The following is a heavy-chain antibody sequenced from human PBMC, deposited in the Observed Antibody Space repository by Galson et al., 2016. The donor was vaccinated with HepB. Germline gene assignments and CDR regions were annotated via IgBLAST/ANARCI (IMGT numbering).Heavy chain of an antibody. CDR2: IAYDAFNE. V-gene: IGHV3-30-3*01. CDR1: GFTFSNYA. CDR3: ASGQLGFDY. Sequence: SLRLSCAASGFTFSNYAMHWVRQAPGKGLEWVAVIAYDAFNEFYADSVKGRFTISRDNSKNTLFLQMNSLRADDTAVYYCASGQLGFDYWGPGTLVTVSS. J-gene: IGHJ4*02. D-gene: IGHD6-6*01.